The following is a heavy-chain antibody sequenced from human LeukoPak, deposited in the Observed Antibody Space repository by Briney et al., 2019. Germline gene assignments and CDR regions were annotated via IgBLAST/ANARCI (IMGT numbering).Heavy chain of an antibody. CDR1: GFIFSNYG. V-gene: IGHV3-30*18. Sequence: QTGRSLLLSCAASGFIFSNYGMHWVRQAPGKGLEWVAVMSYDGSNKYYADSVKGRFTISRDNSRNTLYLQMDSLRGEDTAVYFCAKDGTSSWYGEFDYWGQGALVTVSS. CDR2: MSYDGSNK. J-gene: IGHJ4*02. D-gene: IGHD6-13*01. CDR3: AKDGTSSWYGEFDY.